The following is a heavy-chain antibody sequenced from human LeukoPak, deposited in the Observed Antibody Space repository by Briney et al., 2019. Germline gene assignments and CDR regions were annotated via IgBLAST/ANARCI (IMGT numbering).Heavy chain of an antibody. CDR3: ARVVHSGTYFFDS. CDR2: IYTSGST. D-gene: IGHD1-26*01. Sequence: SETLSLTCTVSGGSISSGSYYWSWIRQPAGKGLEWIGRIYTSGSTNYNPSLKSRVTISLDTSKNQFSLKLSSVTAADTAVYYCARVVHSGTYFFDSWGQGTLVTVSS. CDR1: GGSISSGSYY. V-gene: IGHV4-61*02. J-gene: IGHJ4*02.